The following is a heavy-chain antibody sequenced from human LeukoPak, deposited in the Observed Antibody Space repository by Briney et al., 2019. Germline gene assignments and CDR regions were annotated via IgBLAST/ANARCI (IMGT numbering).Heavy chain of an antibody. V-gene: IGHV1-18*01. CDR2: ISAYNGNT. CDR1: GYTFTSYG. CDR3: ARMDIVVVPAAPPYYYYYMDV. D-gene: IGHD2-2*03. Sequence: ASVTVSCKASGYTFTSYGISWVRRAPGQGLEWMGWISAYNGNTNYAQKLQGRVTMTTDTSTSTAYMDLRSLRSDDTAVYYCARMDIVVVPAAPPYYYYYMDVWGKGTTVTVSS. J-gene: IGHJ6*03.